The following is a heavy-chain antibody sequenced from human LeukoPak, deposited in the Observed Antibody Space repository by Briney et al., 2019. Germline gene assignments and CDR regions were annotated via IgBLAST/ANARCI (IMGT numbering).Heavy chain of an antibody. J-gene: IGHJ4*02. CDR2: IYYSGST. CDR3: ASEVRGCSSTSCYRAFDY. CDR1: GGSIGSSSYY. V-gene: IGHV4-39*01. D-gene: IGHD2-2*02. Sequence: SETLSLTCTVSGGSIGSSSYYWGWIRQPPGKGLEWIGSIYYSGSTYYNPSLKSRVTISVDTSKNQFSLKLSSVTAADTAVYYCASEVRGCSSTSCYRAFDYWGQGTLVTVSS.